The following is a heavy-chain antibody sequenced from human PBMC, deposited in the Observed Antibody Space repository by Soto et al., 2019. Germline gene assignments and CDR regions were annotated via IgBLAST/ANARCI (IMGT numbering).Heavy chain of an antibody. CDR1: GFTFSSYG. D-gene: IGHD3-16*01. CDR2: ISYDGSNK. Sequence: GGSLRLSCAASGFTFSSYGMHWVRQAPGKGLEWVAVISYDGSNKYYADSVKGRFTISRDNSKNTLYLQMNSLRAEDTAVYYCAKVWAPVGYYYYGMDVWGQGTTVTVSS. J-gene: IGHJ6*02. CDR3: AKVWAPVGYYYYGMDV. V-gene: IGHV3-30*18.